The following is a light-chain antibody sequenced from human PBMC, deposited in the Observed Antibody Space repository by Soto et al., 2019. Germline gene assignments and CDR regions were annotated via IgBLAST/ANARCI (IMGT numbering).Light chain of an antibody. Sequence: EIVLTQSPGTLSLSPGEGATLSCRASQSVSSNSLAWYQQKPGQAPRLLIYGASNRATGIPDRFSGSGSGTDFTLTISRLEPEDFAVYFCQQYGSSPLTFGGGTKVEIK. CDR2: GAS. V-gene: IGKV3-20*01. CDR1: QSVSSNS. CDR3: QQYGSSPLT. J-gene: IGKJ4*01.